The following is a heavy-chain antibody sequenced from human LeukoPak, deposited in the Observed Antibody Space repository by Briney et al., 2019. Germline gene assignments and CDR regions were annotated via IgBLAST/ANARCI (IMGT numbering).Heavy chain of an antibody. CDR3: ARDRTALTTVVTPLLRLRY. Sequence: ASVKVSCKASGYTFTSYGISWVRQAPGQGLEWMGWISAYNGNTNYAQKLQGRVTMTTDTSTSTAYMELRSLRSDDTAVYYCARDRTALTTVVTPLLRLRYWGQGTLVTVSS. CDR1: GYTFTSYG. J-gene: IGHJ4*02. CDR2: ISAYNGNT. V-gene: IGHV1-18*01. D-gene: IGHD4-23*01.